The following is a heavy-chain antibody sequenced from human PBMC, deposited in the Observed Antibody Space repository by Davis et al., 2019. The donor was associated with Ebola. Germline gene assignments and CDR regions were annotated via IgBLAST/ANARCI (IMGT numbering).Heavy chain of an antibody. CDR1: GFTFSSYA. V-gene: IGHV3-30*04. CDR3: ARDKSGYDFQHWFDP. D-gene: IGHD5-12*01. Sequence: PGGSLRLSCAASGFTFSSYAMHWVRQAPGKGLEWVAVISYDGSNKYYADSVKGRFTISRDNSKNTLYLQMNSLRAEDTAVYYCARDKSGYDFQHWFDPWGQGTLVTVSS. CDR2: ISYDGSNK. J-gene: IGHJ5*02.